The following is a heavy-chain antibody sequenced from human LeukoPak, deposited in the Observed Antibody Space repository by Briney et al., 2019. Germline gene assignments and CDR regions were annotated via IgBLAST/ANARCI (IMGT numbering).Heavy chain of an antibody. J-gene: IGHJ4*02. CDR1: GFGFGDHG. CDR2: INWSGGST. V-gene: IGHV3-20*04. Sequence: PGGSLRLSCSASGFGFGDHGMSWVRQVPGKGLEWVSGINWSGGSTGYADPVRGRFTISRDNAKNSLYLQMDSLTAEDTALYYCARAHITSPFYFDHWGQGTLVTVSS. CDR3: ARAHITSPFYFDH. D-gene: IGHD2-2*01.